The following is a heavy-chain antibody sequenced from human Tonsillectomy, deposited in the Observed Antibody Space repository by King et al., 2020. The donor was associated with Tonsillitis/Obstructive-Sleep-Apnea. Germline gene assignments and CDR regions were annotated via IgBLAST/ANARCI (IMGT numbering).Heavy chain of an antibody. CDR3: ASYSCSSTNCYFGRWFDP. CDR2: IYYSGST. V-gene: IGHV4-31*03. J-gene: IGHJ5*02. Sequence: PLQESGPGLVKPSQTLSLTCTVSGGSISSGGHYWSWIRQHPGKGLEWIGYIYYSGSTYYNPSLKSRVTISVDTSKNQFSLRLSFVTAADTAVYYCASYSCSSTNCYFGRWFDPWGQGTLVTVSS. CDR1: GGSISSGGHY. D-gene: IGHD2-2*01.